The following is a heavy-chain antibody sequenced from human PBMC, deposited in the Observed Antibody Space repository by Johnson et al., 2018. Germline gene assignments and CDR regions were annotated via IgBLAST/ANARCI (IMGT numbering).Heavy chain of an antibody. CDR3: VSASGITYPYFQH. D-gene: IGHD3-10*01. CDR1: GFTFSDHY. CDR2: TRDKSNSYTT. J-gene: IGHJ1*01. Sequence: EVQLVESGGGLVQPGGSXRLSCAASGFTFSDHYMDWVRQAPGKGLEWVGRTRDKSNSYTTEYAASVKGRFTISKDDSKNSLYLQMNSLKTEDTAVYFCVSASGITYPYFQHWGQGTLVTVSS. V-gene: IGHV3-72*01.